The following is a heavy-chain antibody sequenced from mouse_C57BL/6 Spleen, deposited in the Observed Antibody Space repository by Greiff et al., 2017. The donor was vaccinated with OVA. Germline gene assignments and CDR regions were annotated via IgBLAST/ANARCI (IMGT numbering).Heavy chain of an antibody. D-gene: IGHD2-4*01. CDR3: ARSPLIYYDYDAWFAY. J-gene: IGHJ3*01. CDR2: INPNNGGT. Sequence: EVKLMESGPELVKPGASVKMSCKASGYTFTDYNMHWVKQSHGKSLEWIGYINPNNGGTSYNQKFKGKATLTVNKSSSTAYMELRSLTSEDSAVYYCARSPLIYYDYDAWFAYWGQGTLVTVSA. V-gene: IGHV1-22*01. CDR1: GYTFTDYN.